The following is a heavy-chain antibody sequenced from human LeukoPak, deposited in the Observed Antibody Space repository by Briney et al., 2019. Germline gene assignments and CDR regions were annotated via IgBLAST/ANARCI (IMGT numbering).Heavy chain of an antibody. Sequence: ASVKVSCKASGGTFSSYAISWVRQAPGQGLEWMGGIIPIFGTANYAQKFQGRVTITADESTSTAYMELSSLRSEDTAVYYCATAPTVTTIQHPGGYYYYYGMDVWGKGTTVTVSS. CDR2: IIPIFGTA. V-gene: IGHV1-69*13. J-gene: IGHJ6*04. CDR3: ATAPTVTTIQHPGGYYYYYGMDV. D-gene: IGHD4-17*01. CDR1: GGTFSSYA.